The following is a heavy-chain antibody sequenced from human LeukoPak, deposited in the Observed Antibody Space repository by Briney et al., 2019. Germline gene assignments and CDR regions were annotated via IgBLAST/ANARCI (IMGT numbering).Heavy chain of an antibody. CDR3: AKDPIVVVPAAIPGPDY. V-gene: IGHV3-23*01. J-gene: IGHJ4*02. Sequence: GGSLRLSCAASGFTFSSYAMSWVRQAPGKGLEWVSAISGSGGSTYYADSVKGRFTISRDNSKNTLYLQMNSLRAEDTAVYYCAKDPIVVVPAAIPGPDYWGQGTLVTVSS. CDR2: ISGSGGST. D-gene: IGHD2-2*01. CDR1: GFTFSSYA.